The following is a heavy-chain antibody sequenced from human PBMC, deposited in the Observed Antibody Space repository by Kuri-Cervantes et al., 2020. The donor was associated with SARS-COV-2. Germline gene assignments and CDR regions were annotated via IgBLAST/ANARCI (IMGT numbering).Heavy chain of an antibody. J-gene: IGHJ4*02. D-gene: IGHD2-21*01. CDR1: GFNFSRTD. V-gene: IGHV3-30*18. CDR2: ISHDGKNK. CDR3: AKDRVGVQDF. Sequence: LKISCAASGFNFSRTDMHSVRQAPGKGREWVAVISHDGKNKKCIASGKGRFTISRDNSQNTLYLHMKSLRSEDTAMYYCAKDRVGVQDFWGQGTLVTVSS.